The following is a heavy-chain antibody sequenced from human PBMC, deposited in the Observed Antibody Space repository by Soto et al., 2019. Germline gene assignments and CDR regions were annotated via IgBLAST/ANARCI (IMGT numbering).Heavy chain of an antibody. D-gene: IGHD3-22*01. CDR3: ARANTGYYDSSGYQTNWFDP. Sequence: ASVKVSCKASGYTFTSYYMHWVRQAPGQGLEWMGIINPSGGSTSYAQKFQGRVTMTRDTSTSTVYMELSSLRSEDTAVYYCARANTGYYDSSGYQTNWFDPWGQGTLVTV. J-gene: IGHJ5*02. CDR2: INPSGGST. CDR1: GYTFTSYY. V-gene: IGHV1-46*01.